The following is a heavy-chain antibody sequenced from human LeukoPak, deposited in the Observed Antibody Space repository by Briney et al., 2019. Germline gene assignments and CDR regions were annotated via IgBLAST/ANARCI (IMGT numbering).Heavy chain of an antibody. D-gene: IGHD3-22*01. V-gene: IGHV3-74*01. Sequence: GGSPRLSCAASGFTYNNYWMHWVRQAPGKGLVWVSRINGDGSSTYYADSVEGRFTISRDNANNTLYLQMNSLRAEDTAVYYCSRANYYESSGYQYYFDYWGQGSLVTVSS. J-gene: IGHJ4*02. CDR2: INGDGSST. CDR1: GFTYNNYW. CDR3: SRANYYESSGYQYYFDY.